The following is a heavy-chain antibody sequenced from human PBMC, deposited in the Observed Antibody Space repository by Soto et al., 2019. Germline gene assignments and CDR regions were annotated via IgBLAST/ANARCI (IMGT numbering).Heavy chain of an antibody. V-gene: IGHV1-18*01. CDR3: ARDRGTTKFPESGMDV. Sequence: GASVKVSCKASGYTFTSYGISWVRQAPGQGLEWMGWISAYNGNTNYAQKLQGRVTMTTDTSTSTAYMELRSLRSDDTAVYYCARDRGTTKFPESGMDVWGQGTTVTVSS. J-gene: IGHJ6*02. CDR2: ISAYNGNT. D-gene: IGHD3-9*01. CDR1: GYTFTSYG.